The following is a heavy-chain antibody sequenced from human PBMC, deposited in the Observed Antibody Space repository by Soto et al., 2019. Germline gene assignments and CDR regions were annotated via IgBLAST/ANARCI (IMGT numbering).Heavy chain of an antibody. CDR1: GGSISSRGYH. J-gene: IGHJ4*02. CDR2: IYYSGST. Sequence: QVQLQESGPGLVKPSQTLSLTCTVSGGSISSRGYHWSWIRQPPGKGLEWIGCIYYSGSTYCNPSLKSRVTMSLDTSKNQISVKLSSVTAADTAVYYCARDSSSWTTGLLDYWGQGTLVTVSS. V-gene: IGHV4-30-4*01. D-gene: IGHD6-13*01. CDR3: ARDSSSWTTGLLDY.